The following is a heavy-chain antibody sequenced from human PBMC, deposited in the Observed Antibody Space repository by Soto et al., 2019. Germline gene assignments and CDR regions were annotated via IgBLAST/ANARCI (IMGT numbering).Heavy chain of an antibody. Sequence: XVCLRLSCAACGFSVSSYRMNCVRQAPGKGLEWVSSISSSSSYIYYADSVKGRFTISRDNAKNSLYLQMNSLRAEDTAVYYCARSYCGGHCYFGDAFDISRQGTMVTVS. V-gene: IGHV3-21*01. CDR3: ARSYCGGHCYFGDAFDI. CDR2: ISSSSSYI. J-gene: IGHJ3*02. D-gene: IGHD2-21*02. CDR1: GFSVSSYR.